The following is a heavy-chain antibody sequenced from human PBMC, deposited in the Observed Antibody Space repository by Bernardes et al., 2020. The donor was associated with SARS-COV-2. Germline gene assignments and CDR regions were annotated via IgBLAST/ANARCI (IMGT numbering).Heavy chain of an antibody. CDR1: GGTFSSYA. CDR2: IIPIFGTA. J-gene: IGHJ6*02. D-gene: IGHD2-2*01. Sequence: SVKVSCKASGGTFSSYAISWVRQAPGQGLEWMGGIIPIFGTANYAQKFQGRVTITADKSTSTAYMELSSLRSEDTAVYYCARDIVVVPADERAYYYYYGMDVWGQGTTVTVSS. V-gene: IGHV1-69*06. CDR3: ARDIVVVPADERAYYYYYGMDV.